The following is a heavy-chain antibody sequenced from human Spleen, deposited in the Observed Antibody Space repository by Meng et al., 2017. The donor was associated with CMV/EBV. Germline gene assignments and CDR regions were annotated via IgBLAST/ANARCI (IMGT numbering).Heavy chain of an antibody. J-gene: IGHJ4*02. V-gene: IGHV1-18*01. CDR2: ISPYNGNT. CDR3: AREQNADYLDY. CDR1: EYSVTSYG. Sequence: SCKASEYSVTSYGITWVRQGPGQGLEWVGWISPYNGNTNYAQKFQGRVTMTTDISTSTAYMELRSLRFDDTAVYYCAREQNADYLDYWGQGTLVTVSS. D-gene: IGHD3-16*01.